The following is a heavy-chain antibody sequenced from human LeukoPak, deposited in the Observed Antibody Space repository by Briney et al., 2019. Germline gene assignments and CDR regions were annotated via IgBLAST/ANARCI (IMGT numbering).Heavy chain of an antibody. D-gene: IGHD2-2*01. Sequence: GESLKISCKGSGYSFTSYWIGWVRQMPGRGLEWMGIIYPGDSDTRYSPSFQGQVTISADKSISTAYLQWSSLKASDTAMYYCASSLVVPAATFDYWGQGTLVTVSS. CDR3: ASSLVVPAATFDY. V-gene: IGHV5-51*01. J-gene: IGHJ4*02. CDR2: IYPGDSDT. CDR1: GYSFTSYW.